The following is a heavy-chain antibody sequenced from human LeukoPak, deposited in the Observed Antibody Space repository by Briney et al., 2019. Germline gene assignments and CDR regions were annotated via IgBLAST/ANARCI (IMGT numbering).Heavy chain of an antibody. CDR2: IYYSGST. J-gene: IGHJ3*02. CDR1: GGSISSGGYY. CDR3: ARGITRRRTFDI. V-gene: IGHV4-31*03. D-gene: IGHD3-10*01. Sequence: SETLSLTCTVSGGSISSGGYYWSWIRQHPGKGLEWIGYIYYSGSTYYNPSLKSRVTISVDTSKNQFSLKLSSVTAADTAVYYCARGITRRRTFDIWGQGTMVTVSS.